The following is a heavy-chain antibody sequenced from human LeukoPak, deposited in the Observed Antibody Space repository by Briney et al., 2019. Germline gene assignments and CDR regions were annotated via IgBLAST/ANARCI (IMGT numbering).Heavy chain of an antibody. CDR2: INPNSGGT. J-gene: IGHJ4*02. D-gene: IGHD5-18*01. V-gene: IGHV1-2*02. Sequence: ASVKVSCKASGYTFTGYYMHWVRQAPEQGLEWMGWINPNSGGTNYAQKFQGRVTMTRDTSISTAYMELSRLRSDDTAVYYCARDRSPAMGPQYYFDYWGQGTLVTVSS. CDR1: GYTFTGYY. CDR3: ARDRSPAMGPQYYFDY.